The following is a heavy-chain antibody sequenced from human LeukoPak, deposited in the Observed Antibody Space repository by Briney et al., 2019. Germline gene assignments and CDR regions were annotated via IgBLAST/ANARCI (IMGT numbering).Heavy chain of an antibody. J-gene: IGHJ3*02. Sequence: PGGSLRLSRAASGFTFDDYAMHWVRQAPGKGLEWVSGISWNSGSIGYADSVKGRFTISRDNAKNSLYLQMNSLRAEDTALYYCAKDYAVVPTGAFDIWGQGTMVTVSS. D-gene: IGHD2-15*01. V-gene: IGHV3-9*01. CDR2: ISWNSGSI. CDR3: AKDYAVVPTGAFDI. CDR1: GFTFDDYA.